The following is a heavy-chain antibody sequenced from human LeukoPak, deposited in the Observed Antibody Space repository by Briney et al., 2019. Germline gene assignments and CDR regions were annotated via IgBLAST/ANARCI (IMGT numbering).Heavy chain of an antibody. J-gene: IGHJ4*02. Sequence: LSGGSLRLSCAASGVTFSNYEMNWVRQVPGKGLEWLSYISSSGSTIYYADSVKGRFTISRDNAKNSLYLQMNSLRAEDTAIYYCARENMYDSSDYYGWSGCYDHWGQGTLVTVSS. CDR3: ARENMYDSSDYYGWSGCYDH. CDR2: ISSSGSTI. V-gene: IGHV3-48*03. D-gene: IGHD3-22*01. CDR1: GVTFSNYE.